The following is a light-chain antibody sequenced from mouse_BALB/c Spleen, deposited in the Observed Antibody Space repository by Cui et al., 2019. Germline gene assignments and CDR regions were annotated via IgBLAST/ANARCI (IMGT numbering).Light chain of an antibody. V-gene: IGKV19-93*01. CDR3: LKYDNLWT. J-gene: IGKJ1*01. CDR2: YTY. Sequence: DIQMTPSPSSLSASLGGKVTITCKASPDINKYIDWYQHKPGKGHRLLIHYTYTVRPGIPSRFSGSGSGRDYSFSISNLAPEDIATYYCLKYDNLWTFGGGTKLEIK. CDR1: PDINKY.